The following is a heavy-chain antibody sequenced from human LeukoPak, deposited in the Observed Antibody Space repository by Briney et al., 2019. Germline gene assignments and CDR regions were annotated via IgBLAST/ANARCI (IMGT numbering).Heavy chain of an antibody. CDR1: GGTFSSYA. CDR3: ARLGPHYGGNPDNWFDP. CDR2: IIPIFGTA. V-gene: IGHV1-69*01. D-gene: IGHD4-23*01. Sequence: SVTVSCKASGGTFSSYAISWVRQAPGQGLEWMGGIIPIFGTANYAQKFQGRVTITADESTSTAYMELSSLRSEDTAVYYCARLGPHYGGNPDNWFDPWGQGTLVTVSS. J-gene: IGHJ5*02.